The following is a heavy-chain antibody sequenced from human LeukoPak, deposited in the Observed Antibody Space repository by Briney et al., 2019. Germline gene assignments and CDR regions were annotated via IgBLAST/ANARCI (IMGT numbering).Heavy chain of an antibody. CDR3: ASSPFVVVVPARGHYFDY. V-gene: IGHV1-69*01. J-gene: IGHJ4*02. CDR1: GGTFSSYA. D-gene: IGHD2-2*01. Sequence: SSVKVSCKASGGTFSSYAISWVRQAPGQGLEWMGGIIPIFGTANYAQKFQGRVTITADESTSTAYMELSSLRSEDTAVYYCASSPFVVVVPARGHYFDYWGQGTLVTVSS. CDR2: IIPIFGTA.